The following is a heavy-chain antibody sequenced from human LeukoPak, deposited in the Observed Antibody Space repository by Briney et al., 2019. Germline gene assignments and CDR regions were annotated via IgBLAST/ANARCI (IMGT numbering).Heavy chain of an antibody. CDR2: IYYSGST. D-gene: IGHD3-22*01. Sequence: KPSETLSLTCTVSGASISSSSYYWGWIRQPPGKGLEWIGSIYYSGSTYYNPSLKSRVTISVDTSKNQFSLKLSSVTAADTAVYYCARDHPQYYYDSSGYSDSWYFDLWGRGTLVTVSS. CDR3: ARDHPQYYYDSSGYSDSWYFDL. V-gene: IGHV4-39*07. CDR1: GASISSSSYY. J-gene: IGHJ2*01.